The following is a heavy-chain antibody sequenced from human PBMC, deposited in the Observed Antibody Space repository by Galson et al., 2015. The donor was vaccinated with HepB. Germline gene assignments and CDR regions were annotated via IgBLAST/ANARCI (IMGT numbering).Heavy chain of an antibody. J-gene: IGHJ5*02. V-gene: IGHV5-51*01. CDR3: ARQVIGVSPSGLWNNWFDP. CDR1: GYPFPSYW. D-gene: IGHD2-15*01. CDR2: IHPDDSEI. Sequence: QSGAEVKKPGESLKISCQCSGYPFPSYWIAWVRQMPGEGLEWMGIIHPDDSEIKYSPSFQGQVTISVDKSISTAYLQWNSLKASDTAIYYCARQVIGVSPSGLWNNWFDPWGQGTLVTVSS.